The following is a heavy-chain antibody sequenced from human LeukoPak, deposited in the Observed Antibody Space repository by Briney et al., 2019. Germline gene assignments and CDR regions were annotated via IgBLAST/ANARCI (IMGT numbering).Heavy chain of an antibody. CDR2: IYYSGST. V-gene: IGHV4-39*07. CDR3: ARYYGSGPFDY. J-gene: IGHJ4*02. CDR1: GGSISSYY. D-gene: IGHD3-10*01. Sequence: PLETLSLTCTVSGGSISSYYWSWIRQPPGKGLEWIGSIYYSGSTYYNPSLKSRVTISVDTSKNQFSLKLSSVTAADTAVYYCARYYGSGPFDYWGQGTLVTVSS.